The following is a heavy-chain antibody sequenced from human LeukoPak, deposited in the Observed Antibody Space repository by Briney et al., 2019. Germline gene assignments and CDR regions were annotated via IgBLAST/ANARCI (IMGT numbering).Heavy chain of an antibody. D-gene: IGHD3-22*01. Sequence: GGSLRLSCAASGFTFDDYGMSWVRQAPGKGLEWVSAISGSGGSTYYADSVKGRFTISRDNSKNTLYLQMNSLRAEDTAVYYCAKDGASYYDSSGYYPNYYYYYYYMDVWGKGTTVTVSS. J-gene: IGHJ6*03. V-gene: IGHV3-23*01. CDR1: GFTFDDYG. CDR2: ISGSGGST. CDR3: AKDGASYYDSSGYYPNYYYYYYYMDV.